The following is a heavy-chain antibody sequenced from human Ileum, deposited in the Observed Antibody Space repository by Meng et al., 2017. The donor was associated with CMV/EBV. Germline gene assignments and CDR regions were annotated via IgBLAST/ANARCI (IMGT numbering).Heavy chain of an antibody. CDR2: LSFDGRTT. D-gene: IGHD6-19*01. V-gene: IGHV3-30*09. J-gene: IGHJ4*02. CDR3: ARDRSRTSGWHIDFDY. Sequence: GESLKISCAASGFTFSDYSVHWVRQTPGEGLEWVALLSFDGRTTFADSVRARFAITRDNSKNTVSLQMNTLTTEDTAVYYCARDRSRTSGWHIDFDYWGQGTLVTVPS. CDR1: GFTFSDYS.